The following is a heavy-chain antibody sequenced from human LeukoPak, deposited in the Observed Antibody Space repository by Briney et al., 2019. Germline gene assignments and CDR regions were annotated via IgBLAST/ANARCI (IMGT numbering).Heavy chain of an antibody. Sequence: SETLSLTCTVSGVSISSYYWSWIRQPPGKGLEWIGYIYYSGSTNYNPSLKSRVTISVDTSKNQFSLKLSSVTAADTAVYYCARDLAYYYDSSGYNAFDIWGQGTMVTVSA. J-gene: IGHJ3*02. V-gene: IGHV4-59*01. D-gene: IGHD3-22*01. CDR2: IYYSGST. CDR3: ARDLAYYYDSSGYNAFDI. CDR1: GVSISSYY.